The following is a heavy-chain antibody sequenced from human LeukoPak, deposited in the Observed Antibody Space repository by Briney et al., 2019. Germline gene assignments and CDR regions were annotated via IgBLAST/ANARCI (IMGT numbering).Heavy chain of an antibody. Sequence: GGSLRLSCAASGFPFDSFGMHWVRQAPGKGLEWLSLISYAGDSKYEADSVKGRFTISRDNSKNTLFLQMDSLQPDDTAMYFCAKGAGYNFYYMDVWGKGTMVSVSS. CDR1: GFPFDSFG. J-gene: IGHJ6*03. V-gene: IGHV3-30*18. D-gene: IGHD5-24*01. CDR3: AKGAGYNFYYMDV. CDR2: ISYAGDSK.